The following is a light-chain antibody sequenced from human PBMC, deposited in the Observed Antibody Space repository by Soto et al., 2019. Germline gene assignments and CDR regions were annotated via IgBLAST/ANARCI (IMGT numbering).Light chain of an antibody. V-gene: IGKV3-20*01. Sequence: EIVLTQSPGTLSLSPGERATLSCRASQSVSDSYLAWYQQKPGQAPRLLIYGASSRATGIPDRFSGSGSGTEFTLTISSLQSEDFAVYYCQQYNNWPPRTFGQGTKVEIK. J-gene: IGKJ1*01. CDR1: QSVSDSY. CDR2: GAS. CDR3: QQYNNWPPRT.